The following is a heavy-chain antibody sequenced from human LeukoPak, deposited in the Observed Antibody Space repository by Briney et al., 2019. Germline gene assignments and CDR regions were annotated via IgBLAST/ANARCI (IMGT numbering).Heavy chain of an antibody. Sequence: GGSLRLSCAASGFTFSSYSMNWVRQAPGKGLEWVSSISSSSSYIYYADSVKGRFTISRDNAKNSLYLQMNSLRAEDTAVYYCARDLDTMVRGVDSYYYYYMDVWGKGTTVTISS. CDR3: ARDLDTMVRGVDSYYYYYMDV. V-gene: IGHV3-21*01. J-gene: IGHJ6*03. D-gene: IGHD3-10*01. CDR1: GFTFSSYS. CDR2: ISSSSSYI.